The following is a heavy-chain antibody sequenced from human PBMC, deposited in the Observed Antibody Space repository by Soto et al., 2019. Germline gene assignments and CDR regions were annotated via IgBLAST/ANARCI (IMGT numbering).Heavy chain of an antibody. CDR3: ARAGPTTVTNGYYYYMDV. D-gene: IGHD4-17*01. V-gene: IGHV4-34*01. CDR1: GGSFSGYY. CDR2: INHSGST. Sequence: SETLSLTCAVYGGSFSGYYWSWIRQPPGKGLEWIGEINHSGSTNYNPSLKSRVTISVDTSKNQFSLKLSSVTAADTAVYYCARAGPTTVTNGYYYYMDVWGKGTTVTVS. J-gene: IGHJ6*03.